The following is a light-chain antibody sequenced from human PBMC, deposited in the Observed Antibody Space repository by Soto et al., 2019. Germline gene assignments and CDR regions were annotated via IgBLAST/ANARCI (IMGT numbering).Light chain of an antibody. CDR1: SSNIGAGYD. Sequence: QPVLTQPPSVSGAPGQRVTISCTGSSSNIGAGYDVHWYQQLPGTAPKLLIYGNNNRPSGVPDRFSGSKSGTSASLAITGLQAEDEADDYCQSYDSSLSGSGVVFGGGTKLTV. V-gene: IGLV1-40*01. CDR2: GNN. CDR3: QSYDSSLSGSGVV. J-gene: IGLJ2*01.